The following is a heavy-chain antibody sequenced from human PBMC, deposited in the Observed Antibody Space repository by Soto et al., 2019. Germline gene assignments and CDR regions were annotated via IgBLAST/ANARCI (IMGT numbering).Heavy chain of an antibody. CDR1: GYSFTGYY. CDR2: INPQNGGT. V-gene: IGHV1-2*02. D-gene: IGHD3-3*01. J-gene: IGHJ6*02. CDR3: ARSSALTISGIGAMDV. Sequence: EASVKVSCKASGYSFTGYYIHWVRQAPGQGLEWMGWINPQNGGTNYAQKFQGRVTMTRDTSINTAYVELSGLRSDDSAVFYCARSSALTISGIGAMDVWGQGATVTVSS.